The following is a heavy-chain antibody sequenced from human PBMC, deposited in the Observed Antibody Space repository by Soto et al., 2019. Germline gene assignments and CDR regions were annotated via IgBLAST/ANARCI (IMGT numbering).Heavy chain of an antibody. Sequence: QVQLVESGGGVVQPGTSLRLSCAASGFTFRTYGMHWVRQAPGKGLEWVAMIWYDASNKYCADSVKGRFTISRDNSKNTLYLEMNSLRAENTAVYYCARDLYMNGVLDHWGQGTLVNVSS. J-gene: IGHJ4*02. CDR3: ARDLYMNGVLDH. V-gene: IGHV3-33*01. CDR2: IWYDASNK. D-gene: IGHD4-17*01. CDR1: GFTFRTYG.